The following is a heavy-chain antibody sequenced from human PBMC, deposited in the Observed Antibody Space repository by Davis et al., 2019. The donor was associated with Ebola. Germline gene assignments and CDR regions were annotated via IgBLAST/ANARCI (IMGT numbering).Heavy chain of an antibody. CDR2: ISVDGTKN. Sequence: GESLKISCAAPGFTFNHYTMYWVRQAPGKGPEWVAYISVDGTKNHYADPIKGRLTISRDNTKNSLYLQMNSLRAEDTALYYCAKDTGRGGIAPAGTIDYWGQGTLVTVSS. CDR3: AKDTGRGGIAPAGTIDY. D-gene: IGHD6-13*01. J-gene: IGHJ4*02. V-gene: IGHV3-30*18. CDR1: GFTFNHYT.